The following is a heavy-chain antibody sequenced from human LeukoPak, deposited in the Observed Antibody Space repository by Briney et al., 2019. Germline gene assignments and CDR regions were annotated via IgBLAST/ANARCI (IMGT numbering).Heavy chain of an antibody. CDR3: ARGGQLLTSDFDY. D-gene: IGHD4-23*01. CDR1: GYTFTSYG. CDR2: ISAYNGNT. Sequence: ASVKVSCTASGYTFTSYGISWVRQAPGQGLEWMGWISAYNGNTKNVQKFQGRVTMTTDTSTSIAYMELRNLRSDDTAVYYCARGGQLLTSDFDYWGQGTLVTVSS. J-gene: IGHJ4*02. V-gene: IGHV1-18*01.